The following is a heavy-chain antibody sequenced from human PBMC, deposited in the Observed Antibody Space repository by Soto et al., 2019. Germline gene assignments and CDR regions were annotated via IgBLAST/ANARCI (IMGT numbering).Heavy chain of an antibody. D-gene: IGHD3-16*02. CDR1: GGSFSNHY. J-gene: IGHJ3*01. V-gene: IGHV4-34*01. CDR3: ARAPPSYDYVWGSYRPDAFDV. CDR2: INHSGST. Sequence: QVQQQQWGAGLLKPSETLSLTCAVYGGSFSNHYWSWIRQPPGKGLEWIGEINHSGSTNYNPSLKSRVTISVDTSKNQFSLKLSCVTAADTAVYYCARAPPSYDYVWGSYRPDAFDVWGQGTMVTVSS.